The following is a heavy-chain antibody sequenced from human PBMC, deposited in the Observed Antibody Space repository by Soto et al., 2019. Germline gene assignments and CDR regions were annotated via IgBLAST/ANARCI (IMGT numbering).Heavy chain of an antibody. J-gene: IGHJ4*02. CDR2: ITGSSSYI. CDR1: GFTFSSYS. D-gene: IGHD3-9*01. Sequence: EVQLVESGGGLVKPGGSLRLSCAASGFTFSSYSMNWVRQAPGKGLEWVSSITGSSSYISYADSVKGRFTISRDNAKNSLYLQMNSLRADDTAVYYCARGNRYYDVLTEIPYFGCWGQGALVTVSS. V-gene: IGHV3-21*01. CDR3: ARGNRYYDVLTEIPYFGC.